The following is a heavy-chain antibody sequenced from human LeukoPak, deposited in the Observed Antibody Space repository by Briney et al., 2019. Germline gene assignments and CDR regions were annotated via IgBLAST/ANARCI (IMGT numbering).Heavy chain of an antibody. CDR1: GFTFINFA. V-gene: IGHV3-23*01. J-gene: IGHJ6*04. Sequence: GGSLRLSCAASGFTFINFAMTCVRQSPGKGLECVSFIDGSGDRTSYADSVKGRFTISRDNSKHTLSLQMNSLRVEDAAVYYRAKTLVPPAHLDSNFYFYGMDVWGEGTAVTVSS. D-gene: IGHD4/OR15-4a*01. CDR3: AKTLVPPAHLDSNFYFYGMDV. CDR2: IDGSGDRT.